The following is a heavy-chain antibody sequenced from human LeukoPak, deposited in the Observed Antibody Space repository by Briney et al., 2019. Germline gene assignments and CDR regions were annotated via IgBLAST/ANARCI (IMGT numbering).Heavy chain of an antibody. CDR3: ARRFYDFWSGNFDY. CDR2: IYYSGST. Sequence: SETLSLTCTVSGGSISSSSYYWGWIRQPPGKGLEWIGSIYYSGSTYYNPSPKSRVTISVDTSKNQFSLKLSSVTAADTAVYYCARRFYDFWSGNFDYWGQGTLVTVSS. D-gene: IGHD3-3*01. J-gene: IGHJ4*02. V-gene: IGHV4-39*01. CDR1: GGSISSSSYY.